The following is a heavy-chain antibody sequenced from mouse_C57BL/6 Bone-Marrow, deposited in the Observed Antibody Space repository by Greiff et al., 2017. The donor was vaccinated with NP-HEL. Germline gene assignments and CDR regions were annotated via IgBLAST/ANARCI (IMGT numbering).Heavy chain of an antibody. CDR1: GFTFSDYG. D-gene: IGHD2-4*01. CDR3: ARSPDYDGTWFAY. J-gene: IGHJ3*01. CDR2: ISSGSSTI. V-gene: IGHV5-17*01. Sequence: EVQLVESGGGLVKPGGSLKLSCAASGFTFSDYGMHWVRQAPEKGLEWVAYISSGSSTIYYADTVKGRFTISRDNAKNTLFLQMTSLRSEDTAMYYCARSPDYDGTWFAYWGQGTLVTVSA.